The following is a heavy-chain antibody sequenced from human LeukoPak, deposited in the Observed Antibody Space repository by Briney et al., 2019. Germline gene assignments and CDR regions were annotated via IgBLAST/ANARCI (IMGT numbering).Heavy chain of an antibody. CDR3: ARVGDGYNFDY. CDR2: ISGSGGST. V-gene: IGHV3-23*01. Sequence: GGSLRLSCAASGFTFSSYAMSWVRQAPGEGLGWVSGISGSGGSTYYTDSVKGRFTISRDNSKNTLYLQMNSLRAEDTAVYYCARVGDGYNFDYWGQGTLVTVSS. D-gene: IGHD5-24*01. CDR1: GFTFSSYA. J-gene: IGHJ4*02.